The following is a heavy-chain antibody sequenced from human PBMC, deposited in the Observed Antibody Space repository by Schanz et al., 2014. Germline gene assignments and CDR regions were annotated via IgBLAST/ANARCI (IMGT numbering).Heavy chain of an antibody. Sequence: QVQLVQSGAEVKKPGASVKVSCKASGYTFTSYGISWVRQAPGQGLEWMGIINPIGGSTTYAQKFRGAVTLTTDTSTDTACLELTSLRSEDTAVYYCARGSPENMIRGELDYWGQGTLVTVSS. J-gene: IGHJ4*02. CDR1: GYTFTSYG. V-gene: IGHV1-46*03. CDR2: INPIGGST. D-gene: IGHD3-10*01. CDR3: ARGSPENMIRGELDY.